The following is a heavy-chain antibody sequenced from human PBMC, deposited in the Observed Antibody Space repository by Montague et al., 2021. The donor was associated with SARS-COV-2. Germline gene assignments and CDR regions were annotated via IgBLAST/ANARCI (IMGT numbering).Heavy chain of an antibody. CDR3: ARGQVVYAINGDLNY. D-gene: IGHD2-8*02. V-gene: IGHV4-34*01. CDR2: MKHRGST. Sequence: SETLSLTCRGDGLWCHLYHWNWIRAHAWKGVTWSGRMKHRGSTNKNPSLKTRVTISIDKSKNQFSLKLSSVTAAETAVYYCARGQVVYAINGDLNYWGPGTMVPVSS. J-gene: IGHJ4*02. CDR1: GLWCHLYH.